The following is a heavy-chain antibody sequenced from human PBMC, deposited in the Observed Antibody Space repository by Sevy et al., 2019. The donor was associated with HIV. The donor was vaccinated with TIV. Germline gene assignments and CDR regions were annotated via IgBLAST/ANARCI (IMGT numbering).Heavy chain of an antibody. J-gene: IGHJ5*02. CDR3: ARALEIYRSSGYWFDP. CDR2: INPNGGNT. Sequence: ASVKVSCKASGYTLTTYYMHWVRQAPGQGLEWMGIINPNGGNTNYAQKFQGRVTMTRDTSTSTVYMGLSRLRSEDTAVYYCARALEIYRSSGYWFDPWGQGTLVTVSS. V-gene: IGHV1-46*01. CDR1: GYTLTTYY. D-gene: IGHD6-6*01.